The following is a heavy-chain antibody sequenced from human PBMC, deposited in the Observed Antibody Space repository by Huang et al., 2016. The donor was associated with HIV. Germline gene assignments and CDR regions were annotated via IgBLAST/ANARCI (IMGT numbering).Heavy chain of an antibody. CDR2: IKSKTDGGTT. D-gene: IGHD4-17*01. CDR3: TTDRDYGDYVADAFDI. V-gene: IGHV3-15*01. CDR1: GFTFSNAW. Sequence: EVQLVESGGGLVKPGGSLRLSCAASGFTFSNAWMSWVRQAPGKGLEWVGRIKSKTDGGTTDYAAPVKGRFTISRDDSKNTLYLQMNTLKTEDTAMYYCTTDRDYGDYVADAFDIWGQGTMVTVSS. J-gene: IGHJ3*02.